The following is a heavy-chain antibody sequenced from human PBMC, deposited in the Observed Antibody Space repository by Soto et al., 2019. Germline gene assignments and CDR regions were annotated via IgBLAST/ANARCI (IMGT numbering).Heavy chain of an antibody. V-gene: IGHV3-23*01. Sequence: TGGSLRLSCAASGFTFSSYSMSWVRQAPGKGLEWVSAISGSGGSTYYADSVKGRFTISRDNSKNTLYLQMNSLRAEDTAVYYCALGSFQWHIEPYYMDVWGKGTTVTVSS. D-gene: IGHD1-26*01. J-gene: IGHJ6*03. CDR3: ALGSFQWHIEPYYMDV. CDR1: GFTFSSYS. CDR2: ISGSGGST.